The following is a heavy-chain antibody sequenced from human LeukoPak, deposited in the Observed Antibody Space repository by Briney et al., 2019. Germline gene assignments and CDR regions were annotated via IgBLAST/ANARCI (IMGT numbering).Heavy chain of an antibody. Sequence: GASVKVSCKPSRYTFTRYDMNLLRLATGQGLEGMGWVNPNSGNSGYAQKFQGRVNMTRNTSIRTAYMELSRLRSEATAVYYGARGLVGTMAPNWVLYDYYYMDFWGKGATVTVS. CDR1: RYTFTRYD. CDR2: VNPNSGNS. J-gene: IGHJ6*03. V-gene: IGHV1-8*01. CDR3: ARGLVGTMAPNWVLYDYYYMDF. D-gene: IGHD7-27*01.